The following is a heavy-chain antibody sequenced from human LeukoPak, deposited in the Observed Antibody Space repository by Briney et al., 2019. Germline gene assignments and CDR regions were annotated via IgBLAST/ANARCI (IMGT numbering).Heavy chain of an antibody. V-gene: IGHV3-30*12. CDR1: GFTFSSYS. D-gene: IGHD3-22*01. CDR3: ARGYYYASSGYRRRGGAFDI. Sequence: PGGSLRLSCAASGFTFSSYSMHWVRQAPGKGLEWVAVISCDRSNKYYADSVKGRFTISRDNSKNTLYLQMNSLRAEDTAVYYCARGYYYASSGYRRRGGAFDIGGQGTMVTVSA. J-gene: IGHJ3*02. CDR2: ISCDRSNK.